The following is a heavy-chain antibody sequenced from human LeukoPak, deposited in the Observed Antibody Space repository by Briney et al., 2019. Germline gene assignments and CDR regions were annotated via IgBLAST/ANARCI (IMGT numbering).Heavy chain of an antibody. J-gene: IGHJ4*02. CDR1: GFTFSTYA. D-gene: IGHD1-26*01. V-gene: IGHV3-23*01. Sequence: GGSLRLSCAASGFTFSTYAMTWVRQAPGKGLEWVSGISTSGDRTYYADSVKGRFTISRDNSKNTLYLQMNSLRAEDTAVYYCAKGTSGGSYYALGYWGQGTLVTVSS. CDR2: ISTSGDRT. CDR3: AKGTSGGSYYALGY.